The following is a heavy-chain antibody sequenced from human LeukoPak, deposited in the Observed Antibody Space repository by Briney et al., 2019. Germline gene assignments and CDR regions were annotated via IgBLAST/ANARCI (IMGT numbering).Heavy chain of an antibody. CDR2: INHSGST. V-gene: IGHV4-34*01. D-gene: IGHD2-15*01. CDR3: ARQYCSGGSCYSGMGY. J-gene: IGHJ4*02. CDR1: GGSFSGYY. Sequence: SETLSLTCAVYGGSFSGYYWSWIRQPPGKGLEWIGEINHSGSTNYNPSLKSRVTISVDTSKNQFSLKLSSVTAADTAVYYCARQYCSGGSCYSGMGYWGQGTLVTVSS.